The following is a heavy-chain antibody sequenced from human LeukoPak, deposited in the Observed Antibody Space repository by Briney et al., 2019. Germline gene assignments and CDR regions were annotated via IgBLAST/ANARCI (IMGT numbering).Heavy chain of an antibody. V-gene: IGHV1-46*01. J-gene: IGHJ4*02. Sequence: ASVKVSCKAPGYTFIRYYMHWVRQAPGQGLEWMGIINPSGGSTSYAQKFQGRVTMTRDTSTSTVYMELSRLRSEDTAVYYCARGGYGDRIDYWGQGTLVSASS. CDR2: INPSGGST. CDR3: ARGGYGDRIDY. D-gene: IGHD4-17*01. CDR1: GYTFIRYY.